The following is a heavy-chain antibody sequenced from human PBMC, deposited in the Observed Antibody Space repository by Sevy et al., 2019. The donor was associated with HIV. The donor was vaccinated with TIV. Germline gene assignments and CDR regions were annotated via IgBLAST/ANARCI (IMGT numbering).Heavy chain of an antibody. Sequence: GGSLRLSCAASGFTFSSYAMSWVRQAPGKGLEWVSAISGSGGSTYYADSVKGRFTISRDNSKNTLYLQINSLRAEDTAVYYCARHDYGDYIDSYWGQGTLVTVSS. V-gene: IGHV3-23*01. CDR2: ISGSGGST. D-gene: IGHD4-17*01. CDR3: ARHDYGDYIDSY. CDR1: GFTFSSYA. J-gene: IGHJ4*02.